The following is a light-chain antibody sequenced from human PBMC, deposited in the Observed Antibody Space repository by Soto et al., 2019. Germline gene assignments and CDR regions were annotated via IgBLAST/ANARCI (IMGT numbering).Light chain of an antibody. CDR2: GAS. CDR3: QQSHSTPIS. CDR1: QSISSY. V-gene: IGKV1-39*01. J-gene: IGKJ5*01. Sequence: DIQMTQSPSSLSASVGDRVTITCRASQSISSYLNWYQHKPGKAPKLLIYGASSLQSGVPSRFSGSGSWTDFTLTISTLQPEDFATYYCQQSHSTPISFGQGTRLEI.